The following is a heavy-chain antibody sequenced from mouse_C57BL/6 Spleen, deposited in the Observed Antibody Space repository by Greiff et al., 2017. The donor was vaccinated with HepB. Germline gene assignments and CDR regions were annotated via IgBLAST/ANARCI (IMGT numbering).Heavy chain of an antibody. D-gene: IGHD2-2*01. Sequence: VKLVESGAELVRPGASVTLSCKASGYTFTDYEMHWVKQTPVHGLEWIGAIDPETGGTAYNQKFKGKAILTADKSSSTAYMELRSLTSEDSAVYYCTRYGYYWYFDVWGTGTTVTVSS. CDR3: TRYGYYWYFDV. CDR2: IDPETGGT. J-gene: IGHJ1*03. V-gene: IGHV1-15*01. CDR1: GYTFTDYE.